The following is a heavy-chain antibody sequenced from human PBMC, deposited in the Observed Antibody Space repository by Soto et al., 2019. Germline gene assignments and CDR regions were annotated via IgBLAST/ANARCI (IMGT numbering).Heavy chain of an antibody. CDR1: GFMFGSYA. D-gene: IGHD6-19*01. V-gene: IGHV3-23*01. CDR2: ISGGGSTT. J-gene: IGHJ5*01. CDR3: AKAHKYSSPYDS. Sequence: PGGSLRLSCATSGFMFGSYAMNWVRQAPGKGLEWVSVISGGGSTTNYADSVRGRFTTSRDSSTDTVYLQMYSLRVEDTAVYYCAKAHKYSSPYDSWGQGTLVTVSS.